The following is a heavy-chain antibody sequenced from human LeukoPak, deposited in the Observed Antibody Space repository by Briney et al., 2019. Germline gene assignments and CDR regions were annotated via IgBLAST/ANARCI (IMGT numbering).Heavy chain of an antibody. V-gene: IGHV3-30*04. CDR1: GFTFSSYA. J-gene: IGHJ4*02. Sequence: GGSLRLSCAASGFTFSSYAMHWVRQAPGKGLEWVAVISYDGSNKYYADSVKGRFTISRDNSKNTLYLQMNSLRAEDTAVYYCARGITYYDIFYWGQETLVTVSS. CDR3: ARGITYYDIFY. D-gene: IGHD3-9*01. CDR2: ISYDGSNK.